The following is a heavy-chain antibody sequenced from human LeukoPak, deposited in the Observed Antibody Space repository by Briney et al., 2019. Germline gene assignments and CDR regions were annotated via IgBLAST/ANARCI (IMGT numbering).Heavy chain of an antibody. Sequence: KSSETLSLTCTVSGGSISSYYWSWIRQPPGKGLEWIGYISYSGSTKYSPSLKSRVTISLDASQKQFSLKVRSVTAADTAVYYCARVAVTGPDYWGQGTLVAVSS. CDR2: ISYSGST. D-gene: IGHD6-19*01. CDR1: GGSISSYY. CDR3: ARVAVTGPDY. V-gene: IGHV4-59*01. J-gene: IGHJ4*02.